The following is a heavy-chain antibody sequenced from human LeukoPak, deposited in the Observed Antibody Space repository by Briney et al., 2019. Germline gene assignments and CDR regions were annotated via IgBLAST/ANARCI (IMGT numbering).Heavy chain of an antibody. Sequence: NPGGPLRLSCAASGFTFSSNSMNWVRQAPGKGLEWASSISSSSSYIYFADSVKGRFTISRDNAKNSLYLQMNSLRAEDTAVYYCAREPGIAVRAPLDWGQGTLVTVSS. V-gene: IGHV3-21*01. CDR2: ISSSSSYI. J-gene: IGHJ4*02. D-gene: IGHD6-19*01. CDR3: AREPGIAVRAPLD. CDR1: GFTFSSNS.